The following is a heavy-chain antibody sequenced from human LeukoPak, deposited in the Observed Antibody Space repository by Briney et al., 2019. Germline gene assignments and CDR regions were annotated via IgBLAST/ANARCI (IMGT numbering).Heavy chain of an antibody. D-gene: IGHD3-22*01. CDR3: ARLSKSGYYRGPLDY. Sequence: SETLSLTCTVSGGSISSYYWSWIRQPPGKGLEWIGYIYYSGSTNYNPSLKSRVTISVDTSKNQFSLKLSSVTAADTAVYYCARLSKSGYYRGPLDYWGREPWSPSPQ. CDR2: IYYSGST. CDR1: GGSISSYY. V-gene: IGHV4-59*08. J-gene: IGHJ4*02.